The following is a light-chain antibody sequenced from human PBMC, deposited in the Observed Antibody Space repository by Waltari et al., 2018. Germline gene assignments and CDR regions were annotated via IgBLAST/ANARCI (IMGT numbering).Light chain of an antibody. CDR1: QSVSSN. V-gene: IGKV3-15*01. Sequence: EIVMTQSPATLSVSPGERATLPCRASQSVSSNLAWYQQKPGQAPRLLSYGASTRATGIPARFSGSGSGTEFTLTISSLQSEDFAVYYCQQYNNWPPHTFGGGTKVEIK. CDR2: GAS. CDR3: QQYNNWPPHT. J-gene: IGKJ4*01.